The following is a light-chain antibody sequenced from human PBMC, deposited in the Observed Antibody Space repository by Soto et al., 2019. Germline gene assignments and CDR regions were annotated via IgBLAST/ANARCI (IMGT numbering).Light chain of an antibody. CDR3: QQRINWPLT. V-gene: IGKV3D-20*02. CDR1: ESLSSNQ. Sequence: LTQSPATLSLCKGERAALSCGASESLSSNQLAWYLQKSGLAPRLLIYVASSRASGIPERFSGSGSGTDFTLTISRLEAEDFAVYYCQQRINWPLTFGGGTKVDI. J-gene: IGKJ4*01. CDR2: VAS.